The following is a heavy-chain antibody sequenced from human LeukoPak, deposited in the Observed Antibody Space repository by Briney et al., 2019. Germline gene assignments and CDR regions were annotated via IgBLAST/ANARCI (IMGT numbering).Heavy chain of an antibody. CDR1: GGSISTYY. Sequence: PSETLSLTCTVSGGSISTYYWSWIRQPPGKGLEWIGYIYYSGNTIYNSSLKSRVTISVDKSKNQFSLKLSPVTAADTAVYYCARSYSSSGYYYYGMDLWGQGTTVTVSS. D-gene: IGHD6-6*01. CDR2: IYYSGNT. V-gene: IGHV4-59*01. J-gene: IGHJ6*02. CDR3: ARSYSSSGYYYYGMDL.